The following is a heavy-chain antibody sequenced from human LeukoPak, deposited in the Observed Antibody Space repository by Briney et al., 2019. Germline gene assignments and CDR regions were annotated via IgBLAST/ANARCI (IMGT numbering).Heavy chain of an antibody. CDR2: INHSGST. D-gene: IGHD6-6*01. J-gene: IGHJ6*03. V-gene: IGHV4-34*01. Sequence: PSETLSLTCTVSGGSISSYYWSWIRQPPGKGLEWIGEINHSGSTNYNPSLKSRVTISVDTSKNQFSLKLSSVTAADTAVYYCARALVKGFASRYYYMDVGGKGTTVTVPS. CDR1: GGSISSYY. CDR3: ARALVKGFASRYYYMDV.